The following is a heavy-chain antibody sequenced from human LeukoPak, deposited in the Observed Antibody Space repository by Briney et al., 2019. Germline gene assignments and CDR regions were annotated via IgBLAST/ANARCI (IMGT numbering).Heavy chain of an antibody. D-gene: IGHD3-22*01. V-gene: IGHV4-30-4*08. CDR3: ARCPYDSSGYYPLNFDY. CDR1: GGSISSGDYY. J-gene: IGHJ4*02. Sequence: PSQTLSLTCTVSGGSISSGDYYWSWIRHPPGKGLEWIGYIYYSGSTYYNPSLKSRVTISVDTSKIQFSLKLSSVTAADTAVYYCARCPYDSSGYYPLNFDYWGQGTLVTVSS. CDR2: IYYSGST.